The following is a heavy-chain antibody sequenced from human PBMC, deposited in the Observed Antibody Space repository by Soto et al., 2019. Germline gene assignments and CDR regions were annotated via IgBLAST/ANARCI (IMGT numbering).Heavy chain of an antibody. D-gene: IGHD2-8*01. CDR3: ARGDSTDCSNDVCSFFYNHDMDV. CDR1: GYSFTDYH. J-gene: IGHJ6*02. Sequence: GASVKVSCKASGYSFTDYHIHWVRQAPGQGLEWLGRINPKSGGTSTAQKFQGWVTMTTDTSISTASMELTRLTSDDTAIYYCARGDSTDCSNDVCSFFYNHDMDVWG. V-gene: IGHV1-2*04. CDR2: INPKSGGT.